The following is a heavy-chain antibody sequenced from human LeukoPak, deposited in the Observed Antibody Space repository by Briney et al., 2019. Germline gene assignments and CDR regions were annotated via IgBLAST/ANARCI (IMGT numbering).Heavy chain of an antibody. D-gene: IGHD6-13*01. V-gene: IGHV4-39*07. CDR2: MFYGGDT. Sequence: SETLSLTCTVSGGSIHNSNYYWGWIRQPPGKGLEWIGSMFYGGDTYLNPSLKSRVTISVDRTKNQFSLKLSSVTAADTAVYYCASETLAAAGTVDAFDIWGQGTMVTVSS. J-gene: IGHJ3*02. CDR1: GGSIHNSNYY. CDR3: ASETLAAAGTVDAFDI.